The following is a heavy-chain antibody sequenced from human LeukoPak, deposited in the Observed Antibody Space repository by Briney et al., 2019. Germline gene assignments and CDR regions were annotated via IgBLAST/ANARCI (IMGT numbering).Heavy chain of an antibody. J-gene: IGHJ5*02. V-gene: IGHV4-34*01. CDR1: GGSFSGYY. CDR3: ARGPFRRVPAALDP. D-gene: IGHD2-2*01. Sequence: PSETLSLTCAVYGGSFSGYYWSWIRQPPGKGLEWIGEINHSGSTNYNPSLKSRVTISVDTSMNQFSLKLSSVTAADTAVYYCARGPFRRVPAALDPWGQGTLVTVSS. CDR2: INHSGST.